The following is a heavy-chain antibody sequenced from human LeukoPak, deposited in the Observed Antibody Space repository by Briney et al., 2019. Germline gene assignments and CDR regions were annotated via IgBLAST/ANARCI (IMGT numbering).Heavy chain of an antibody. CDR3: ANLNIVVVVAAIY. CDR2: ISGSGGST. Sequence: GGSLRLSCVASGFTFSSYAMSWVRQAPGKGLEWVSAISGSGGSTYYADSVKGRFTISRDNSKNTLYLQMNSLRAEDTAVYYCANLNIVVVVAAIYWGQGTLVTVSS. D-gene: IGHD2-15*01. J-gene: IGHJ4*02. CDR1: GFTFSSYA. V-gene: IGHV3-23*01.